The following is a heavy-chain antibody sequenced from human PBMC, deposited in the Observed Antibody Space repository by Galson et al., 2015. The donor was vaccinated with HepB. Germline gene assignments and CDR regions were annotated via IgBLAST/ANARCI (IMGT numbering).Heavy chain of an antibody. V-gene: IGHV3-30-3*01. D-gene: IGHD6-19*01. Sequence: SLRLSCAASRFTFSSYAMHWVRQAPGKGLEWVAVISYDGSNKYYADSVKGRFTISRDDSKNTLSLQMNSLRAEDTAVYYCARESSGWYRRDSYFDYWGQGTLVTVSS. J-gene: IGHJ4*02. CDR3: ARESSGWYRRDSYFDY. CDR2: ISYDGSNK. CDR1: RFTFSSYA.